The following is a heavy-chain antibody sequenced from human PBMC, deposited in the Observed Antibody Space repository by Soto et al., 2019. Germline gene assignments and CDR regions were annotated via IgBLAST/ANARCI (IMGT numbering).Heavy chain of an antibody. CDR3: AAWAEGATEVH. CDR1: GFSFSVYG. V-gene: IGHV3-33*01. D-gene: IGHD2-15*01. J-gene: IGHJ4*02. Sequence: GALRLSCETSGFSFSVYGMHWVRQAPGKGLEWVAVIWYDASKQFYAASVEGRFTISRDNSKAILYLQMNSLRAEDTAVYYCAAWAEGATEVHWGQGTLVTVSS. CDR2: IWYDASKQ.